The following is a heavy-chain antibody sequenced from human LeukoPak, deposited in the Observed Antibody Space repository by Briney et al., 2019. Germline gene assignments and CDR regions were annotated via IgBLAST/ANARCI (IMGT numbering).Heavy chain of an antibody. V-gene: IGHV3-9*03. CDR1: GFTFDDYA. CDR2: ISWNSGSI. D-gene: IGHD6-6*01. J-gene: IGHJ6*03. CDR3: AKGSHSSSSYMDV. Sequence: GGSLRLSCAASGFTFDDYAMHWVRQAPGKGLEWVSGISWNSGSIGYADSVKGRFTISRDNAKNSLYLQMNSLRAEDMALYYCAKGSHSSSSYMDVWGKGTTVTVSS.